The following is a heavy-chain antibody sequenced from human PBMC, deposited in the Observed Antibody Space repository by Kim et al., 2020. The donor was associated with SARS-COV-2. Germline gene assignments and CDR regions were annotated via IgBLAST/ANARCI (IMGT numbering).Heavy chain of an antibody. Sequence: GGSLRLSCAASGFTFSSYAMSWVRQAPGKGLEWVSAISGSGGSTYYADSVKGRFTISRDNSKNTLYLQMNSLRAEDTAVYYCAKDYYPLVRGDLFDYWGQGTLVTVSS. D-gene: IGHD3-10*01. J-gene: IGHJ4*02. CDR3: AKDYYPLVRGDLFDY. CDR1: GFTFSSYA. CDR2: ISGSGGST. V-gene: IGHV3-23*01.